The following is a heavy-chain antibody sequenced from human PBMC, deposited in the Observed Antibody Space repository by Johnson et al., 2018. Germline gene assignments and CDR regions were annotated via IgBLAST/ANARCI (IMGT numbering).Heavy chain of an antibody. CDR3: ARGDTAMAEIDY. CDR2: INTDGSST. J-gene: IGHJ4*02. CDR1: GVTFSTYW. V-gene: IGHV3-74*02. Sequence: VQLVQSGGGFVQPGGSLRLSCVASGVTFSTYWMHWVRQAPGKGLVWVSLINTDGSSTSYPASVKGRFTILRDNAKNTLYLQMNSLRAEDTAVYYCARGDTAMAEIDYWGQGTLVTVSS. D-gene: IGHD5-18*01.